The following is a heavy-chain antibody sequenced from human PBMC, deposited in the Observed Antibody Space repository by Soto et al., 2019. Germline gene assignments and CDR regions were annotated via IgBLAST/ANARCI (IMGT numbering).Heavy chain of an antibody. CDR1: GFTFTSYT. CDR3: ARVGTALYFDH. D-gene: IGHD2-21*02. J-gene: IGHJ4*02. CDR2: ISSSGGNT. V-gene: IGHV3-23*01. Sequence: EVQLLESGGGLVQPGGSLRLFCAVSGFTFTSYTMSWVRQAPGKGLEWVSGISSSGGNTYYADSVKGRFTISRDNSKNTLYLQMNSLRADDTAAYYCARVGTALYFDHWGQGTLVSVSS.